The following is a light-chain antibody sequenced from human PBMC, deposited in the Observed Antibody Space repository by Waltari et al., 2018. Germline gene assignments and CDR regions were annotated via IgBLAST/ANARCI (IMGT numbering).Light chain of an antibody. CDR2: KAS. CDR3: QQYNSYWT. Sequence: DIQMTQSPSTLSASVGDRVIITCRASQSISSWLAWYQPKPGKAPKLLIYKASSLESGVPSRFSGSGSGTEFTLTISSLQPDDLATYYCQQYNSYWTFGQGTKVEIK. V-gene: IGKV1-5*03. CDR1: QSISSW. J-gene: IGKJ1*01.